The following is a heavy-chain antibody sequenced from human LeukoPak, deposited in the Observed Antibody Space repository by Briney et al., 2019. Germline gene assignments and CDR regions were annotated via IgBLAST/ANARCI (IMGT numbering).Heavy chain of an antibody. CDR2: IYYSGST. CDR1: GGSISSSSYY. V-gene: IGHV4-39*01. Sequence: SETLSLTCTVSGGSISSSSYYWGWIRQPPGKGLEWIGSIYYSGSTYYNPSLKSRVTISVDTSKNQFSLKLSSLTAADTAVYYCASFTSSGWYSFFDYWGQGTLVTVSS. CDR3: ASFTSSGWYSFFDY. D-gene: IGHD6-19*01. J-gene: IGHJ4*02.